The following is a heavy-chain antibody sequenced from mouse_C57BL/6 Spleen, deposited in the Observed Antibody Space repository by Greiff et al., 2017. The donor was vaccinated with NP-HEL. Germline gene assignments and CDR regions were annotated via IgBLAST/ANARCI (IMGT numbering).Heavy chain of an antibody. Sequence: EVQLVESGGGLVKPGGSLKLSCAASGFTFSSYAMSWVRQTPEKRLEWVATISDGGSYTYYPDNVKGRFTISRDNAKHNLYLQMSHLKSEDTAMYYCARDVAMDYWGQGTSVTVSS. CDR1: GFTFSSYA. J-gene: IGHJ4*01. V-gene: IGHV5-4*01. CDR3: ARDVAMDY. CDR2: ISDGGSYT.